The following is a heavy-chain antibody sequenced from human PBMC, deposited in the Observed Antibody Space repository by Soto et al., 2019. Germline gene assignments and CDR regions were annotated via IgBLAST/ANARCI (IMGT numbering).Heavy chain of an antibody. CDR1: GGSFSGHY. CDR3: ARMYYYGTSGYHFDGGDS. V-gene: IGHV4-34*01. D-gene: IGHD3-22*01. Sequence: SETLSLTCAVYGGSFSGHYWSWIRQPPGKGLEWIGEINHSGITNYDPSLKSRVTMSVDTSKKQFYLKLTSLTAADTAVYYCARMYYYGTSGYHFDGGDSWGQGTLVTVSS. J-gene: IGHJ4*02. CDR2: INHSGIT.